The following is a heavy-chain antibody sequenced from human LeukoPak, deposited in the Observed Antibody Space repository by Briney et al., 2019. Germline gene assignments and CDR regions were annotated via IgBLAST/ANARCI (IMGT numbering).Heavy chain of an antibody. CDR1: GYTFTSYD. D-gene: IGHD2-15*01. Sequence: ASVKVSYKASGYTFTSYDINWVRQATGQGLEWMGWMNPNSGNTGYAQKFQGRVTMTRNTSISTAYMELSSLRSEDAAVYYCAKAPVTTCSGAYCYPFDYWGQGTLVTVSS. CDR3: AKAPVTTCSGAYCYPFDY. J-gene: IGHJ4*02. V-gene: IGHV1-8*01. CDR2: MNPNSGNT.